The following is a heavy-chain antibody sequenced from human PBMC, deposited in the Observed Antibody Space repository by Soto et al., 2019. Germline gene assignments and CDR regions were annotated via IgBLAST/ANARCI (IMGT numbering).Heavy chain of an antibody. CDR1: GFTFSGNV. CDR3: AKFSPPGPFDP. D-gene: IGHD7-27*01. CDR2: ISGSGGST. J-gene: IGHJ5*02. Sequence: GGSLRLSCVASGFTFSGNVMSWVRQAPGKGLEWISIISGSGGSTYYADSVKGRFTISRDNSKNTLYLQMNSLRAEDTAVYYCAKFSPPGPFDPWGQGTLVTVSS. V-gene: IGHV3-23*01.